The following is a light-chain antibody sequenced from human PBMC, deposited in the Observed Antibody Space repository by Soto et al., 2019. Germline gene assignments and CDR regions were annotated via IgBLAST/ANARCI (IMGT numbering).Light chain of an antibody. V-gene: IGLV3-21*04. CDR2: YDN. Sequence: SYELTQPPSVSVAPGKTASITCGGNNIGSKSVHWYQQKPGQAPRLVISYDNDRPSGIPERFSGSDSGNTATLTISRVEVGDEADYYCQAWDSSSDHVVFGGGTKLTVL. CDR3: QAWDSSSDHVV. J-gene: IGLJ3*02. CDR1: NIGSKS.